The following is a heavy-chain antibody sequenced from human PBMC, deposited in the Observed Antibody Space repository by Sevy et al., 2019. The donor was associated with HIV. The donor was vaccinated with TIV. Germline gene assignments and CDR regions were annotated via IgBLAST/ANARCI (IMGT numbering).Heavy chain of an antibody. CDR3: ARDGNGLFDY. V-gene: IGHV3-48*01. CDR1: GFTFSSYN. D-gene: IGHD2-8*01. Sequence: GGSLRLSCAASGFTFSSYNMNWVRQAPGKGLERVSYISSSGSTIYYADSVKGRFTISRDNAKNSLYLQMNSLRAEDTAVYYCARDGNGLFDYWGQGTLVTVSS. CDR2: ISSSGSTI. J-gene: IGHJ4*02.